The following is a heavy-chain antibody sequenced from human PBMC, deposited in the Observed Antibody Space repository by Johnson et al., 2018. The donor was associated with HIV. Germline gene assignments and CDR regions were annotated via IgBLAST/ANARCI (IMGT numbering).Heavy chain of an antibody. V-gene: IGHV3-30*03. J-gene: IGHJ3*02. CDR2: ISYDGSNK. CDR1: GFTFSSYD. CDR3: AREVKRYAVDI. Sequence: QVQLVESGGGVVQPGRSLRLSCAASGFTFSSYDMHWVRQATGKGLEWVAVISYDGSNKYYADSVKGRFTISRDNSKNTLYLQMNSLRAEDTAVYYCAREVKRYAVDIWGQGTMVTVSS.